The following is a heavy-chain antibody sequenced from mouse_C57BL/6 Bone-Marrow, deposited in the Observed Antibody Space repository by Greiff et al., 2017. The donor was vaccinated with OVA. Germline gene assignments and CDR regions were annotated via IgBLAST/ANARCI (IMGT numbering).Heavy chain of an antibody. Sequence: DVKLVESGGGLVQPGGSLKLSCAASGFTFSDYGMAWVRQAPRKGPEWVAFISNLAYSIYYADTVTGRFTISRENAKTTLYLEMSSLRSEDTAMYYCARQEGTAQATFWFAYWGQGTLVTVSA. CDR3: ARQEGTAQATFWFAY. J-gene: IGHJ3*01. D-gene: IGHD3-2*02. CDR1: GFTFSDYG. CDR2: ISNLAYSI. V-gene: IGHV5-15*01.